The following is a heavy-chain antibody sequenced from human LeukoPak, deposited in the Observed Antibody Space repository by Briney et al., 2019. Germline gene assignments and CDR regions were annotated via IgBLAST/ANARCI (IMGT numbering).Heavy chain of an antibody. CDR3: ARRPTEWSSGPGY. Sequence: PSETLSLTCAVYGGSFSGYYWSWIRQPPGKGLEWIGEINHRGSTNYNPSLKSRVTVSLDTSKNQFSLKLSSVTAADTAVYYCARRPTEWSSGPGYWGQGTLVTVSS. V-gene: IGHV4-34*01. D-gene: IGHD6-19*01. CDR2: INHRGST. J-gene: IGHJ4*02. CDR1: GGSFSGYY.